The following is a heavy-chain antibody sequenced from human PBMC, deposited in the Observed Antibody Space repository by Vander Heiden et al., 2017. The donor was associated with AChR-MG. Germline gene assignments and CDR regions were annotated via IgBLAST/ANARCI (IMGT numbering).Heavy chain of an antibody. V-gene: IGHV3-30-3*01. J-gene: IGHJ4*02. Sequence: QVQLVESGGGVVQPGRSLRISGAASGIPFSRYARHGVRQAPGKGLEWVAVISYDGSNKYYADSVKGRFTISRDNSKNTLYLQMNSLRAEDTAVYYCAREGGVAGLFDYWGQGTLVTVSS. CDR3: AREGGVAGLFDY. D-gene: IGHD6-13*01. CDR2: ISYDGSNK. CDR1: GIPFSRYA.